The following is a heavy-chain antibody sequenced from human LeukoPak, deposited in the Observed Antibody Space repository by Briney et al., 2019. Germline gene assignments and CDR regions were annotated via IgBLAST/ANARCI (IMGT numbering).Heavy chain of an antibody. CDR2: INPSGGST. J-gene: IGHJ4*02. D-gene: IGHD1-26*01. V-gene: IGHV1-46*01. CDR3: ARRSQAQSTLDY. Sequence: ASVKVSCKASGYTFTSYFMHWVRQAPGQGLEWMGIINPSGGSTNYVQKFQGRVTMTRDTSTSTVYMELSSPRSEDTAVYYCARRSQAQSTLDYWGQGTLVTVSS. CDR1: GYTFTSYF.